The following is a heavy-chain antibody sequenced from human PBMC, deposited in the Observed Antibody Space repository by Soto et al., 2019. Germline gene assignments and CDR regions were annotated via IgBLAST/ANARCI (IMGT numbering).Heavy chain of an antibody. CDR2: ISSSSSYI. J-gene: IGHJ4*02. V-gene: IGHV3-21*01. CDR1: GFTFSSYS. CDR3: ARVHYHSRYDSDFDY. Sequence: GGSLRLSCAASGFTFSSYSMNWVRQAPGKGLEWVSSISSSSSYIYYADSVKGRFTMSRDNAKNSLYLQMNSLRAEDTAVYYCARVHYHSRYDSDFDYWGQGTLVTVSS. D-gene: IGHD5-12*01.